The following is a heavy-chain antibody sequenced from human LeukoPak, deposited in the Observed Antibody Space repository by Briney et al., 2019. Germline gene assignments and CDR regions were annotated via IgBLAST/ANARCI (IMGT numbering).Heavy chain of an antibody. D-gene: IGHD4-17*01. CDR2: FDPEDGET. Sequence: ASVKVSCKVSGYTLTELSMHWVRQAPGKGLEWMGGFDPEDGETFYAQKFQGRVTMTEDTSTDTAYMELSSLRSEDTAVYYCARGSPNDYGDYDAFDIWGQGTMVTVSS. J-gene: IGHJ3*02. V-gene: IGHV1-24*01. CDR1: GYTLTELS. CDR3: ARGSPNDYGDYDAFDI.